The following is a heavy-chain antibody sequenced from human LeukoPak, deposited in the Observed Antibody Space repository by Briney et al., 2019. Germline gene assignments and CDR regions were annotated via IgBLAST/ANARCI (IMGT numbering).Heavy chain of an antibody. J-gene: IGHJ4*02. V-gene: IGHV3-48*01. CDR2: ISGSSSTI. CDR1: GFTFSTYS. CDR3: ARGSTYYDSSGQVPFDY. Sequence: PGGSLRLSCAASGFTFSTYSMNWVRQAPGKGLEWVSYISGSSSTIYYADSVKGRFTISRDNAKNSLYLQMNSLRAEDTAVYYCARGSTYYDSSGQVPFDYWGQGTLVTVSS. D-gene: IGHD3-22*01.